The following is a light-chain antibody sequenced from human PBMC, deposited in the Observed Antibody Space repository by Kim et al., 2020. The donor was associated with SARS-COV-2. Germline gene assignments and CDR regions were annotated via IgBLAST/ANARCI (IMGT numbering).Light chain of an antibody. CDR3: QNYGSSPLT. CDR2: GAS. CDR1: QSVSNDY. V-gene: IGKV3-20*01. Sequence: SPEQRPSLSCSASQSVSNDYLARYHHIPGPAPRLLSYGASRRATGIPDRFRGSGSGTDFTLTISSLEPEDFAVYFCQNYGSSPLTFGGGTKVDIK. J-gene: IGKJ4*01.